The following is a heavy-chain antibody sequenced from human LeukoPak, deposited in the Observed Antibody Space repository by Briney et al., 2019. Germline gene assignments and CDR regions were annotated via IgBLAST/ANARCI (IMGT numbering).Heavy chain of an antibody. CDR1: GFSFTNYW. V-gene: IGHV3-7*01. CDR2: INQDESVE. CDR3: ARDPGSCAFDY. Sequence: GGSLRLSCAASGFSFTNYWMTWVRQAPGKGLEFVANINQDESVENYVDSVKGRFTISRDNAENSLHLQMNSLRVEDTAVYYCARDPGSCAFDYWGQGTLVTVSS. J-gene: IGHJ4*02.